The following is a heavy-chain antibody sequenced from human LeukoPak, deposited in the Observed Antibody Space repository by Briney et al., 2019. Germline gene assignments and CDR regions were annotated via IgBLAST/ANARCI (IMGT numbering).Heavy chain of an antibody. CDR2: VYSGGST. V-gene: IGHV3-66*02. Sequence: PGGSLRLSCAASGFTVSSNYMSWVRQAPGKGLEWVSVVYSGGSTYYADSVKGRFTISRDNSKNTLYLQMNSLRAEDTAVYYCAREQLEGGGYFDYWGQGTLVTVSS. CDR3: AREQLEGGGYFDY. CDR1: GFTVSSNY. D-gene: IGHD6-6*01. J-gene: IGHJ4*02.